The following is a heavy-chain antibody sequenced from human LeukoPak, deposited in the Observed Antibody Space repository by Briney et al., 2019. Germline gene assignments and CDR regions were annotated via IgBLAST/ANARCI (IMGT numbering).Heavy chain of an antibody. J-gene: IGHJ3*02. Sequence: GGSLRLSCAASGFTFSSYAMHWVRQAPGKGLEWVAVISYDGSNKYYADSVKGRFTISRDNSKNTLYLQMNSLRAEDTAVYYCARDRYAFDIWGQGTMVTVSS. CDR3: ARDRYAFDI. CDR1: GFTFSSYA. V-gene: IGHV3-30*04. CDR2: ISYDGSNK.